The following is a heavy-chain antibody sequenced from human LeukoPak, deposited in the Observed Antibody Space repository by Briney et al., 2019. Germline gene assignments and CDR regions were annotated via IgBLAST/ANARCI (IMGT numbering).Heavy chain of an antibody. V-gene: IGHV3-64*01. D-gene: IGHD2-15*01. CDR2: ISSDGGST. CDR1: GFTFSTYS. Sequence: GSLRLSCAASGFTFSTYSMYWVRQAPGKGLEYVSGISSDGGSTYYANSVKGRFTISRDTSKNTLYLQMGSLRTEDMAVYYCARVLPGGSCYDYWGQGTLVTVSS. CDR3: ARVLPGGSCYDY. J-gene: IGHJ4*02.